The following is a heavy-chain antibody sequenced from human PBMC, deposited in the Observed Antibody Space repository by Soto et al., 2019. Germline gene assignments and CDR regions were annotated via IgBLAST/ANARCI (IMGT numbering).Heavy chain of an antibody. CDR1: GFTFSDYY. Sequence: QVQLVESGGGLVKPGGSLRLSCAASGFTFSDYYMSWIRQAPGKGLEWVSYISSSSSYTNYADSVKGRFTISRDNAKNSLYLQMNSLRAEDTAVYYCARDSSGWWELDYWGQGTLVTVSS. V-gene: IGHV3-11*05. J-gene: IGHJ4*02. CDR3: ARDSSGWWELDY. D-gene: IGHD6-19*01. CDR2: ISSSSSYT.